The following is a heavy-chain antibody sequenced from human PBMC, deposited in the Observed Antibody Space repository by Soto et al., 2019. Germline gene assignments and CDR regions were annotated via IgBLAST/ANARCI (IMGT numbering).Heavy chain of an antibody. CDR2: IHPGDSNT. J-gene: IGHJ4*02. V-gene: IGHV5-51*01. CDR1: GYSFSYYW. CDR3: ARLGSSPYSSSAY. D-gene: IGHD6-6*01. Sequence: PGESLKISCKASGYSFSYYWIGWVRQMPGKGLEWMGIIHPGDSNTRYNSSFQGQVTISVDKSISTAYLQWSSLRASDTAMYYCARLGSSPYSSSAYWGQGTLVTVSS.